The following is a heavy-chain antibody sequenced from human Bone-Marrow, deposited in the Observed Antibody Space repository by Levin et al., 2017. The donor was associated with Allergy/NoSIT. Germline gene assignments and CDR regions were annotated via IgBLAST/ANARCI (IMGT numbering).Heavy chain of an antibody. J-gene: IGHJ6*03. Sequence: PSETLSLTCTVSGGSISSGGYYWSWIRQHPGKGLEWIGYIYYSGSTCYNPSLKSRVTISVDTSKNQFSLKLSSVTAADTAVYYCARDSRTLYCSSTSCSTQNYYYYYMDVWGKGTTVTVSS. CDR3: ARDSRTLYCSSTSCSTQNYYYYYMDV. V-gene: IGHV4-31*03. D-gene: IGHD2-2*01. CDR1: GGSISSGGYY. CDR2: IYYSGST.